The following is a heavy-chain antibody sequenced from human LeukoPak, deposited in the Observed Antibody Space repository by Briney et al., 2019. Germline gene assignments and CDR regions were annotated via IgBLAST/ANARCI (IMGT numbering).Heavy chain of an antibody. Sequence: SVKVSCKASGGNFRSYGISWVRQAPGQGLEWMGGIVPILGPATYAQKFQDGLTITADESTSTVYMELSSLGSEDTAVYFCAVGVPPAIGVGDAFDIWGQGTMVTVSS. CDR2: IVPILGPA. V-gene: IGHV1-69*13. J-gene: IGHJ3*02. CDR1: GGNFRSYG. D-gene: IGHD2-2*01. CDR3: AVGVPPAIGVGDAFDI.